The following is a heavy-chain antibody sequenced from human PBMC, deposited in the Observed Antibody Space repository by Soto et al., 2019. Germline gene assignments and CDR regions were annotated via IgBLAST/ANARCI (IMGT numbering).Heavy chain of an antibody. Sequence: QVQLVQSGAEVRKPGSSVKVSCKAPGGTFSTYIISWVRQAPGKGLEWMGRIIPIPDITNYAQKIQGRVTVTADRSTSTASMELTSLKSEDTAVYYCARDRITTRGDAFDLWGQGTMVTGSS. V-gene: IGHV1-69*08. J-gene: IGHJ3*01. CDR1: GGTFSTYI. CDR2: IIPIPDIT. CDR3: ARDRITTRGDAFDL. D-gene: IGHD3-3*01.